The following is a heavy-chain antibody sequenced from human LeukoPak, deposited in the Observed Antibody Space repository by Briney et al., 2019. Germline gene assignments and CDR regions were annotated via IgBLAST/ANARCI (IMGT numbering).Heavy chain of an antibody. V-gene: IGHV1-2*02. Sequence: GASVKVSCKASGYTFTGYYMHWVRQAPGQGLEWMGWINPNSGGTNYAQKFQGRVTMTRDTSISTAYMELSRLRSDDTAVYYCARYAGYYDSSGPPAEYFQHWGQGTLVTVSS. CDR1: GYTFTGYY. CDR3: ARYAGYYDSSGPPAEYFQH. D-gene: IGHD3-22*01. J-gene: IGHJ1*01. CDR2: INPNSGGT.